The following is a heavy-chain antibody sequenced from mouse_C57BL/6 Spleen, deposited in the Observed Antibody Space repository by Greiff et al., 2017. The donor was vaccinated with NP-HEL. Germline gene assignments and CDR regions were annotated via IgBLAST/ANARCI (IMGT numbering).Heavy chain of an antibody. V-gene: IGHV1-55*01. CDR3: ARWLGVQRDYAMDY. CDR2: IYPGSGST. J-gene: IGHJ4*01. D-gene: IGHD2-14*01. CDR1: GYTFTSYW. Sequence: QVQLQQPGAELVKPGASVKMSCKASGYTFTSYWITWVKQRPGQGLEWIGDIYPGSGSTYYNEKFKSKATLTVDTSTSTAYMQLSSLTSEDSAIYYCARWLGVQRDYAMDYWGQGTSVTVSS.